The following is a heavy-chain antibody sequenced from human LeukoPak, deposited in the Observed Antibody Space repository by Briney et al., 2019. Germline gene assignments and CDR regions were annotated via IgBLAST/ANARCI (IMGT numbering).Heavy chain of an antibody. CDR3: ARDSRGVIITFLFQRRLMDG. D-gene: IGHD3-10*01. J-gene: IGHJ6*02. CDR1: GYIFTIYY. CDR2: IHPSGGST. V-gene: IGHV1-46*01. Sequence: GASVKLSCSASGYIFTIYYMHWVRQARAQGIEWMGIIHPSGGSTSYAQKCHGKDTMTKDTCTNTVYMEVSSLKSEDSAVYYCARDSRGVIITFLFQRRLMDGWRQGTTHTDS.